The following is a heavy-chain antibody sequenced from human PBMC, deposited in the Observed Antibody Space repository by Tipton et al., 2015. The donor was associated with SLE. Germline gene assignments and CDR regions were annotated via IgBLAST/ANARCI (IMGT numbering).Heavy chain of an antibody. CDR2: ISWNSGSI. J-gene: IGHJ3*02. D-gene: IGHD3-10*01. CDR3: AKDLNSYYSHAFDI. V-gene: IGHV3-9*01. Sequence: SLRLSCAASGFTFDDYAMHWVRQAPGKGLEWVSGISWNSGSIGYADSVKGRFTISRDNSKNSLYLQMNSLRTEDTALYYCAKDLNSYYSHAFDIWGQGTMVTVSS. CDR1: GFTFDDYA.